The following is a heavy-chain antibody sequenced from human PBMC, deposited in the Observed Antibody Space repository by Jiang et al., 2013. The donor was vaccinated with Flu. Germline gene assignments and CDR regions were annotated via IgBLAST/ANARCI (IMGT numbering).Heavy chain of an antibody. J-gene: IGHJ6*02. V-gene: IGHV4-59*08. CDR3: ARHLTNYYYYGMDV. CDR2: IYSSGST. CDR1: GGSISNYY. Sequence: VSGGSISNYYWSWIRQPHGKGLEWIAYIYSSGSTDYNPSLKSRVTISVDTSRDQFSLKLYSVTAGDTAVYYCARHLTNYYYYGMDVWGQGTTVTVSS.